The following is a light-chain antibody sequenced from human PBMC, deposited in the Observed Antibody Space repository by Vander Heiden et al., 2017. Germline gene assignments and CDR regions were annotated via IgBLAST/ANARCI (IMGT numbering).Light chain of an antibody. V-gene: IGLV3-25*03. Sequence: SYELTQLPSVSVSPGQTARITCSGDALPKQEAYWYQQKPGQAPGLVIYKDSERPSGIPGRFSGSSSGTTVTLTISGVQAEDEADYYCQSADSSGTMGVFGGGTKLTVL. CDR2: KDS. CDR1: ALPKQE. J-gene: IGLJ2*01. CDR3: QSADSSGTMGV.